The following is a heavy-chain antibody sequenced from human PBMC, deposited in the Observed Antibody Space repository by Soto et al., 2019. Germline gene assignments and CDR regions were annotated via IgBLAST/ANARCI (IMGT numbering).Heavy chain of an antibody. Sequence: GGSLRLSCAASGFTFSSYGMHWFRQAPGKGLEWVAVIWYDGSNKYYADSVKGRFTISRDNSKNTLYLQMNSLRAEDTAVYYCARDQIMAAVAGSYYYYGMDVWGQGTTVTVSS. CDR3: ARDQIMAAVAGSYYYYGMDV. CDR2: IWYDGSNK. J-gene: IGHJ6*02. CDR1: GFTFSSYG. D-gene: IGHD6-19*01. V-gene: IGHV3-33*01.